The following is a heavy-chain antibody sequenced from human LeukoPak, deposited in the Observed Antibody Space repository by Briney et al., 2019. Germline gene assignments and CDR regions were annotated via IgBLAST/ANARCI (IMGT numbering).Heavy chain of an antibody. V-gene: IGHV1-69*04. J-gene: IGHJ4*02. Sequence: GASVKVSYKASGHTLSSYASSWARHAPGQGLEWMGSIIPIRGIANEEQKFQSRVTITADKSTSTPYMELSSLRADDSAVYYGAGGSLRRFLLDYWGQGTLVTVSS. CDR2: IIPIRGIA. D-gene: IGHD3-10*01. CDR3: AGGSLRRFLLDY. CDR1: GHTLSSYA.